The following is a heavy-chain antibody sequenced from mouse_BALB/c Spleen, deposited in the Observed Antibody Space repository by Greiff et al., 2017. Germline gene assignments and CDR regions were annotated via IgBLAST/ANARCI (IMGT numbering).Heavy chain of an antibody. V-gene: IGHV3-1*02. CDR3: ARFITTASAWFAY. D-gene: IGHD1-2*01. CDR2: IHYSGST. CDR1: GYSITSGYS. J-gene: IGHJ3*01. Sequence: EVKLVESGPDLVKPSQSLSLTCTVTGYSITSGYSWHWIRQLPGNKLEWMGYIHYSGSTNYNPSLKSRISITRDTSKNLFFLQLNSVTTEDTATYYCARFITTASAWFAYWGQGTLVTVSA.